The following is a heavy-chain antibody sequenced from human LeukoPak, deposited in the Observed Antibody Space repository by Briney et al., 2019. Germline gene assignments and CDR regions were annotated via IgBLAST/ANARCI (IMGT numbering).Heavy chain of an antibody. J-gene: IGHJ3*02. CDR1: GGSFSGYY. Sequence: PSETLSLTCAVYGGSFSGYYWSWIRQPPGKGLEWIGEINHSGSTNYNPSLKSRVTISVDTSKNQFSLKLSSVTAADTAVYYCARGRGSIAFDIWGQGTMVTVSS. D-gene: IGHD6-6*01. CDR2: INHSGST. CDR3: ARGRGSIAFDI. V-gene: IGHV4-34*01.